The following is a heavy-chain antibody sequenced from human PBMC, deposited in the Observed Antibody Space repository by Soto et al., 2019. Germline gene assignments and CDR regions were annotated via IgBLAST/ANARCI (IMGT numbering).Heavy chain of an antibody. CDR2: IYYSGST. CDR3: ARVRDGYNYDY. J-gene: IGHJ4*02. D-gene: IGHD5-12*01. CDR1: GGSISSDY. Sequence: SETLSLTCTVSGGSISSDYWSWIRQPPGKGLEWIGYIYYSGSTNYNPSLKSRVTISVDTSKNQFSLKLSSVTAADTAVYYCARVRDGYNYDYWGQGTLVTVSS. V-gene: IGHV4-59*01.